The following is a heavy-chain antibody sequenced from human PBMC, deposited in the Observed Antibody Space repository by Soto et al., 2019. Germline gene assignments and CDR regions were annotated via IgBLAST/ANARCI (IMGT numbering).Heavy chain of an antibody. CDR2: IYTSGST. V-gene: IGHV4-4*07. Sequence: QVQLQESGPGLVKPSETLSLTCTVSGGSISSYYWSWIRQPAGKGLEWIGRIYTSGSTNYNPSLKGRVTMSVDTSKNQFSLKLSSVTAADTAVYYCARDLATIFGVVTLDYWGQGTLVTVSS. CDR1: GGSISSYY. D-gene: IGHD3-3*01. CDR3: ARDLATIFGVVTLDY. J-gene: IGHJ4*02.